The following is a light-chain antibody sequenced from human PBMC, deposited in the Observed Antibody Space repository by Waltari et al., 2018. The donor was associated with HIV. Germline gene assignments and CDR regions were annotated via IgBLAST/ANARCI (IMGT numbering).Light chain of an antibody. Sequence: QSALTQPASVSGSPGQSITISCTGTSSDVGGYNYVPWYQQHPGKAPKRLIYEVSNRPSGISNRFSGSKSGNTASLTISGLQAEDEADYYCCSYASSTTLDVFGGGTKLTVL. CDR1: SSDVGGYNY. V-gene: IGLV2-14*01. CDR3: CSYASSTTLDV. J-gene: IGLJ2*01. CDR2: EVS.